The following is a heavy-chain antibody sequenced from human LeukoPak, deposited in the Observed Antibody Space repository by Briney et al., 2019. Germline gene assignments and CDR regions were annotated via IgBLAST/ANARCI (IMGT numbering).Heavy chain of an antibody. J-gene: IGHJ4*02. CDR3: AKRGVVIRVVLVGFHKEAYYFDS. Sequence: PGGSLRLSCAVSGITLSNYGMSWVRQAPGKGLEWVAGIGGSGGGTNYADSVRGRFIISRDNSKNILYLQMNSLTAEDTAVYFCAKRGVVIRVVLVGFHKEAYYFDSWGQGALVTVSS. V-gene: IGHV3-23*01. D-gene: IGHD3-10*01. CDR1: GITLSNYG. CDR2: IGGSGGGT.